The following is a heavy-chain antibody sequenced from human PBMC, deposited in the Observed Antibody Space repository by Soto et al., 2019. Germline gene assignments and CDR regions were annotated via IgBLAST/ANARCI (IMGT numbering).Heavy chain of an antibody. CDR3: AHIVVAGLGYYFDY. Sequence: QITLKESGPTLVKPTQTLTLTCTFSGFSLSSTRMAVGWIRQPPGKALEWLALIYWDDDKRYSPFLKSRLTITQDTPKNQVVLTMSNLAPVDPARYYCAHIVVAGLGYYFDYWGQGTLVTVSS. J-gene: IGHJ4*02. V-gene: IGHV2-5*02. CDR2: IYWDDDK. D-gene: IGHD6-19*01. CDR1: GFSLSSTRMA.